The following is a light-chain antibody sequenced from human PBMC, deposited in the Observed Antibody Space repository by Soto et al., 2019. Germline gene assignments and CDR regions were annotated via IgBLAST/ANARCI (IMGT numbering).Light chain of an antibody. CDR2: GAS. V-gene: IGKV1-39*01. CDR1: QSISTY. Sequence: DIQMTQSPSPLSASVGDRVTITCRASQSISTYLNWYQQKPGKAPKLLIYGASSLQSGVPSRFGGSGSGTDFTLTVSSLQPEDFGTYYCQQSFSTPRTFGQGTKVDIK. J-gene: IGKJ1*01. CDR3: QQSFSTPRT.